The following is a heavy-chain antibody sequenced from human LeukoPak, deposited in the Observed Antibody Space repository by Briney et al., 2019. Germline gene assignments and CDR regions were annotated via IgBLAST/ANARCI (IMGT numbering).Heavy chain of an antibody. V-gene: IGHV3-23*01. J-gene: IGHJ6*02. D-gene: IGHD3-22*01. CDR3: AKDREEDYYDSSYSFYGLDV. CDR1: GFIFNRNA. Sequence: GGSLRLSCAASGFIFNRNAMNWVRLAPGKGLEWVSGISGSGGSTYYAGSVKGRFTVSRDNSKNTLFLQMSSLRAEDTAIYYCAKDREEDYYDSSYSFYGLDVWGQGNTVAVSS. CDR2: ISGSGGST.